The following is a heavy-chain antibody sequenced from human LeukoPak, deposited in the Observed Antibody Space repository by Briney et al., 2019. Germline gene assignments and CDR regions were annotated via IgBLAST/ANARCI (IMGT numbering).Heavy chain of an antibody. J-gene: IGHJ4*02. CDR3: ARGPAVAGYFDY. CDR1: GGSFSGYY. D-gene: IGHD6-19*01. Sequence: SETLSLTCAVYGGSFSGYYWSWIRQPPGKGLEWIGEINHSGSTNYNPSLKSRVTISVDTSKNQFSLKLSSVTAADTAVYYCARGPAVAGYFDYWGQGTLVTVSS. V-gene: IGHV4-34*01. CDR2: INHSGST.